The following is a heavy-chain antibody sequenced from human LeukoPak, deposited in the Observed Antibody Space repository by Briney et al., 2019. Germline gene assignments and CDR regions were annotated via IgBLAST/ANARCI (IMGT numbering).Heavy chain of an antibody. J-gene: IGHJ4*02. V-gene: IGHV3-23*01. CDR3: AKRGDERGLYYFDY. D-gene: IGHD3-10*01. Sequence: GGSLRLSCAASGFTFSSYAMSWVRQAPGKGLEWVSTISGTFGSTYYADSVKGRFTISRDNSKNTLYLQMNSLRAEDTAVYYCAKRGDERGLYYFDYWGQRTLVTVSS. CDR2: ISGTFGST. CDR1: GFTFSSYA.